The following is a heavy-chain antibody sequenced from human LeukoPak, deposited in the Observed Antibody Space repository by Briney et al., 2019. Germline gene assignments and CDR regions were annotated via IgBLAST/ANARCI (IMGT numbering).Heavy chain of an antibody. V-gene: IGHV4-34*01. D-gene: IGHD1-1*01. Sequence: SETLSLTCAVYGRSFSGYYWSWIRQPPGKGLEWIGEINHSGSTNYNLSLKSRVTISVDTSKNQFSLKLSSVTAADTAVYYCARRLNWNRYYYYYYMDVWGKGTTVTVSS. CDR1: GRSFSGYY. J-gene: IGHJ6*03. CDR2: INHSGST. CDR3: ARRLNWNRYYYYYYMDV.